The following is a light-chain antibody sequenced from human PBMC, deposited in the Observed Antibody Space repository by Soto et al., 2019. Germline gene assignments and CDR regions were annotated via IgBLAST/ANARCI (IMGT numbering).Light chain of an antibody. Sequence: DIQMTQSPSSLSASVGDRVTITCRASQSISSYLNWYQQKPGKAPKLRIYAASSLQSGVPSRFSGSGSGTEFTLTISILQPEDFATYYCQQSYSTPYTFGRGPKLEIK. CDR3: QQSYSTPYT. CDR1: QSISSY. J-gene: IGKJ2*01. V-gene: IGKV1-39*01. CDR2: AAS.